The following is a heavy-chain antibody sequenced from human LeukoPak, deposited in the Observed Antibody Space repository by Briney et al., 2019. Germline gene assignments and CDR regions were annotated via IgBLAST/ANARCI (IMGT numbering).Heavy chain of an antibody. CDR3: ARAWYCSSTSCPGSFDI. D-gene: IGHD2-2*01. V-gene: IGHV4-59*01. J-gene: IGHJ3*02. Sequence: SETLSLTCAVYGGSFSGYYWSWIRQPPGKGLEWIGYIYYSGSTNYNPSLKSRVTISVDTSKNQFSLKLSSVTAADTAVYYCARAWYCSSTSCPGSFDIWGQGTMVTVSS. CDR1: GGSFSGYY. CDR2: IYYSGST.